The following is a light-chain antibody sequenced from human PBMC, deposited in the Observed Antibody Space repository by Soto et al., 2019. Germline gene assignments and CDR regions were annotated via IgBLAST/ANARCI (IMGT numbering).Light chain of an antibody. CDR3: QQYGSPPHYT. CDR1: QSVTSNK. J-gene: IGKJ2*01. CDR2: AAS. Sequence: ENVWTQSPVTLSLSPGERATLSCRASQSVTSNKVAWFQQKPGQAPRLLIRAASSRATGIPDRFSGSGSATDFTLTISRLEPEDFAVYYCQQYGSPPHYTVGQGTKLEIK. V-gene: IGKV3-20*01.